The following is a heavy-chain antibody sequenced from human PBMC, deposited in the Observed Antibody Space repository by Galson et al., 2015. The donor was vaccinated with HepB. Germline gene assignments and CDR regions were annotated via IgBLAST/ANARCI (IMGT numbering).Heavy chain of an antibody. J-gene: IGHJ4*02. V-gene: IGHV3-23*01. CDR1: GFTFSSYA. Sequence: SLRLSCAASGFTFSSYAMSWVRQAPGKGLEWVSAISCSGGSTYYADSVKGRFTIPRDNSKNTLYLQMNSLRAEDTAVYYCAKGTHALLTPITVAGYHFDYWGQGTLVTVSS. CDR3: AKGTHALLTPITVAGYHFDY. CDR2: ISCSGGST. D-gene: IGHD6-19*01.